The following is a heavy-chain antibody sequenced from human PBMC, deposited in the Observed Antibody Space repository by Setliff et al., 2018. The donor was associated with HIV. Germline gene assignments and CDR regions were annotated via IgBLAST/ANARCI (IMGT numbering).Heavy chain of an antibody. Sequence: ASVKVSCKASGYSFTDYFIHWVRQAPGQGLEWMGWISPNNAGTRIPRTFRGRVTLTRDTSINTAYMKLSGLRSDDTAVYYCTTEGGGGYNFRGYFDYWGQGTLVTVSS. V-gene: IGHV1-2*07. D-gene: IGHD5-12*01. CDR1: GYSFTDYF. J-gene: IGHJ4*02. CDR2: ISPNNAGT. CDR3: TTEGGGGYNFRGYFDY.